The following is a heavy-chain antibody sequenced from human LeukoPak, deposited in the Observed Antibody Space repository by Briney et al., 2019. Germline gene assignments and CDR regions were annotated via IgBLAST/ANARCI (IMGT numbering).Heavy chain of an antibody. J-gene: IGHJ4*02. CDR2: IYPGDSDT. CDR1: GYSFTSYW. D-gene: IGHD4-17*01. Sequence: SGESLKISCMGSGYSFTSYWIGWVRQMPGKGLEWMGIIYPGDSDTRYSPSFQGQVTISADKSISTAYLQWGSLKASDTAMYYCARREPGDYGSYYFDYWGQGTLVTVSS. V-gene: IGHV5-51*01. CDR3: ARREPGDYGSYYFDY.